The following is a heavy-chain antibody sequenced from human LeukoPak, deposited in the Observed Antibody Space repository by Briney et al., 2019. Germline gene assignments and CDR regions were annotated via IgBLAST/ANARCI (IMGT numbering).Heavy chain of an antibody. CDR1: GGSINSYY. Sequence: SETLSPTCTVSGGSINSYYWSWIRQPPGKGLEWIGYIYYSGSTNYNPSLKSRVTISVDTSKNQFSLRLSSVTAADTAVYYCARVTGYMTEDYFDYWGQGTLITVSS. V-gene: IGHV4-59*01. CDR2: IYYSGST. D-gene: IGHD6-13*01. J-gene: IGHJ4*02. CDR3: ARVTGYMTEDYFDY.